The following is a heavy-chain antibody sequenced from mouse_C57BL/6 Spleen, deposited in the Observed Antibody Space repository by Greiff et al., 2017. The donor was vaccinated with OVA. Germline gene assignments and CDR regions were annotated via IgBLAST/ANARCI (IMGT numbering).Heavy chain of an antibody. D-gene: IGHD2-4*01. CDR3: ARSYDYDSYWYFDV. CDR1: GFSLTSYG. J-gene: IGHJ1*03. Sequence: QVQLQQSGPGLVQPSQSLSITCTVSGFSLTSYGVHWVRQSPGKGLEWLGVIWSGGSTDYNAAFISRLSISKDNSKSQVFFKMNSLQADDTAIYYCARSYDYDSYWYFDVWGTGTTVTVSS. CDR2: IWSGGST. V-gene: IGHV2-2*01.